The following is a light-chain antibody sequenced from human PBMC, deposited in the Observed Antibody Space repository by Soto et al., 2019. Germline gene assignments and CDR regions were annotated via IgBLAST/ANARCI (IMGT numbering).Light chain of an antibody. V-gene: IGKV3-20*01. CDR3: QQYGSSPST. J-gene: IGKJ1*01. Sequence: EIVLTQSPGTLSLSPGERATLSCSASQSVSSSYLAWYQQKPGQAPRLLIYGSTSRATGVPDRLSGSGSGTDFTLTISRLEPEDFAVYFCQQYGSSPSTFGQGTKVDIK. CDR2: GST. CDR1: QSVSSSY.